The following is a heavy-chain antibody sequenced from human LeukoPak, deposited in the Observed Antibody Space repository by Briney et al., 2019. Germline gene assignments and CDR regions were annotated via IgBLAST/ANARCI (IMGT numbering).Heavy chain of an antibody. CDR1: GDSITRSSHD. V-gene: IGHV4-39*01. Sequence: SETLSLTCIVSGDSITRSSHDWGWIRQPPGKGLEWIGSIDNSVSTYYNPSLKSRVTIFVARSKNQFSLKMSSVTAADTAVYYCARGPIAVAGPFDYWGQGTLVTVSS. D-gene: IGHD6-19*01. J-gene: IGHJ4*02. CDR3: ARGPIAVAGPFDY. CDR2: IDNSVST.